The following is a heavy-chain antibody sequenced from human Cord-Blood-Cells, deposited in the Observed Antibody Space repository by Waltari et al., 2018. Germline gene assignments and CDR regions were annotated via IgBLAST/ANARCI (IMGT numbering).Heavy chain of an antibody. CDR1: GGSFSGYY. CDR2: INHSGST. J-gene: IGHJ4*02. D-gene: IGHD6-19*01. CDR3: ARGRRIAVAGNFDY. Sequence: QVQLQQWGAGLLTPSETLSLTCAVYGGSFSGYYCSWIRQPPGKGLEWIGEINHSGSTNYNPSLKSRVTISVDTSKNQFSLKLSSVTAADTAVYYCARGRRIAVAGNFDYWGQGTLVTVSS. V-gene: IGHV4-34*01.